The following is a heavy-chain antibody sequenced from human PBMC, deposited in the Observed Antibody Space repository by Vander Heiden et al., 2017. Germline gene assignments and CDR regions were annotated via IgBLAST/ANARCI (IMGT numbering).Heavy chain of an antibody. CDR2: INWNGGST. J-gene: IGHJ3*02. CDR3: ARTYYYDSSGYYSYGAFDI. CDR1: GFTFDDYG. Sequence: EVQLVESGGGVVRPGGSLRLSCAASGFTFDDYGMSWVRQAPGKGLEWVSGINWNGGSTGYADSVKGRVTISRDNAKNSLYLQMNSLRAEDTDLYHCARTYYYDSSGYYSYGAFDIWGQGTMVTVSS. D-gene: IGHD3-22*01. V-gene: IGHV3-20*01.